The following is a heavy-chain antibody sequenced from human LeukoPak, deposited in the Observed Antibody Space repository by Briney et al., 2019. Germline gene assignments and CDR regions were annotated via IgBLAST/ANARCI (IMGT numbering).Heavy chain of an antibody. J-gene: IGHJ4*02. V-gene: IGHV4-59*01. CDR3: ARSRSITIFGSLY. CDR2: IYYSGST. D-gene: IGHD3-3*01. Sequence: PSETLSLTCTVSGGSISSYYWSWIRRPPGKGLEWIGYIYYSGSTNYNPSLKSRVTISVDTSKNQFSLKLSSVTAADTAVYYCARSRSITIFGSLYWGQGTLVTVSS. CDR1: GGSISSYY.